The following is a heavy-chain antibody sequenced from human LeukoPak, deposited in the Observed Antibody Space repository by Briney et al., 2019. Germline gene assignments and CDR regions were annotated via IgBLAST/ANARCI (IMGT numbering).Heavy chain of an antibody. CDR3: ASSYGDYLAFDI. CDR2: IYHSGST. Sequence: PSGTLCLTCAVSGGSISSSNWWSWVRQPPGKGLEWIGEIYHSGSTNYNPSLKSRVTISVDKSKNQFSLKLSSVTAADTAVYYCASSYGDYLAFDIWGQGTMVTVSS. J-gene: IGHJ3*02. CDR1: GGSISSSNW. D-gene: IGHD4-17*01. V-gene: IGHV4-4*02.